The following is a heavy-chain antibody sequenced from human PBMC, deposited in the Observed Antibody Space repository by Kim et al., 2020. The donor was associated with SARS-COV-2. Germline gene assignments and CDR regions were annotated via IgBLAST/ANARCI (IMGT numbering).Heavy chain of an antibody. J-gene: IGHJ6*02. V-gene: IGHV3-33*05. CDR1: GFTFSSYG. D-gene: IGHD6-13*01. Sequence: GGSLRLSCAASGFTFSSYGMHWVRQAPGKGLEWVAVISYDGSNKYYADSVKGRFTISRDNSKNTLYLQMNSLRAEDTAVYYCARERAEEDYYGMDVWGQGTTVTVSS. CDR2: ISYDGSNK. CDR3: ARERAEEDYYGMDV.